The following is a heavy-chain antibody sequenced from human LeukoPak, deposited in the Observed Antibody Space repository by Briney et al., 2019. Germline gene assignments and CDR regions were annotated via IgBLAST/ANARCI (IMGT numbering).Heavy chain of an antibody. CDR2: IIPIFGTA. Sequence: GSSVKVSCGASVDTFSSYAISGVRQAPGQGRVWRGGIIPIFGTAKYAQKFQGRVTITADASKRTAYMELSSLRSEDTAVYYCARGLFYYDSSGYYYYYYYMDVWGKGTTVTVSS. CDR1: VDTFSSYA. CDR3: ARGLFYYDSSGYYYYYYYMDV. J-gene: IGHJ6*03. V-gene: IGHV1-69*01. D-gene: IGHD3-22*01.